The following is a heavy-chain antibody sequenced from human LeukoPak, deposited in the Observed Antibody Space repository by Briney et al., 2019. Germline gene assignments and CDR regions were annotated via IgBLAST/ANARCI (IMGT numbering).Heavy chain of an antibody. Sequence: GGSLRLSCAASGFTFSSYGMHWVRQAPGKGLEWVAVISYDGSNKYYADSVKGRFTISRDNSKNTLYLQMNSLRAEDTAVYYCSRDSFGGIDYWGQGTLVTVSS. V-gene: IGHV3-30*03. D-gene: IGHD2-15*01. CDR1: GFTFSSYG. J-gene: IGHJ4*02. CDR3: SRDSFGGIDY. CDR2: ISYDGSNK.